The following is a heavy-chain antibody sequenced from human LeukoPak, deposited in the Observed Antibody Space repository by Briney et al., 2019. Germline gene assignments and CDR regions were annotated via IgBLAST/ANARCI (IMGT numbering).Heavy chain of an antibody. CDR1: GGSFSGYY. CDR2: INHSGST. J-gene: IGHJ4*02. CDR3: ARVNSGRIDY. Sequence: IPSETLSLTCAVYGGSFSGYYWSWIRQPPGKGLEWIGEINHSGSTNYNPSLKSRVTISVDTSKNQFSLKLNSVTAADTAVYYCARVNSGRIDYWGQGTLVTVSS. V-gene: IGHV4-34*01. D-gene: IGHD6-13*01.